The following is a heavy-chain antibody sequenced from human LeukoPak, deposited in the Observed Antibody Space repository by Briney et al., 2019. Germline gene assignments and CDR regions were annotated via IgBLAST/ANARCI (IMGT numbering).Heavy chain of an antibody. CDR3: ARDSSSWYGYGMDV. V-gene: IGHV4-59*12. J-gene: IGHJ6*02. CDR2: IYYSGST. CDR1: GGSISSYY. Sequence: SETLSLTCTVSGGSISSYYWSWIRQPPGKGLEWIGYIYYSGSTNYNPSLKSRVTISVDTSKNQFSLKLSSVTAADTAVYYCARDSSSWYGYGMDVWGQGTTVTVSS. D-gene: IGHD6-13*01.